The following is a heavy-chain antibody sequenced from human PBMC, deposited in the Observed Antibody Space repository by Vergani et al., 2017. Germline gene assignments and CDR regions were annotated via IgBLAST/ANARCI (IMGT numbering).Heavy chain of an antibody. CDR1: GFTSSYFG. CDR3: AKSPAVPDYFDY. V-gene: IGHV3-30*18. J-gene: IGHJ4*02. CDR2: ISYDGTQK. Sequence: QVHLVESGGGVVQPGRSLRLSCVVSGFTSSYFGMHWVRQAPGKGLEWVAVISYDGTQKYYADSVKGRFTISRDNAKNSLYLQMNSLRAEDTALYYCAKSPAVPDYFDYWGQGTLVTVSS. D-gene: IGHD2-2*01.